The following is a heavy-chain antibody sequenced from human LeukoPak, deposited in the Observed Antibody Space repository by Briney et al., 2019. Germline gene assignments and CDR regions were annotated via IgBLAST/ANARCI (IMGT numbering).Heavy chain of an antibody. CDR2: IYYSGST. D-gene: IGHD6-19*01. J-gene: IGHJ4*02. Sequence: SETLSLTCTVSGGSISSSSYYWGWIRQPPGKGLEWIGSIYYSGSTYYNPSLKSRVTISVDTSKNQFSLKLSSVTAADTAVYYCARRGRSSGWLEGGDYFDYWGQGTLVTVSS. V-gene: IGHV4-39*01. CDR1: GGSISSSSYY. CDR3: ARRGRSSGWLEGGDYFDY.